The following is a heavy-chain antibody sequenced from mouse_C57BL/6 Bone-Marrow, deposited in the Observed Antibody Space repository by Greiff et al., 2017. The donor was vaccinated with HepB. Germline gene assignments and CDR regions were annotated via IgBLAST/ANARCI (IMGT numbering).Heavy chain of an antibody. D-gene: IGHD1-1*01. CDR1: GYTFTSYG. CDR2: IYPRSGNT. Sequence: QVQLKQSGAELARPGASVKLSCKASGYTFTSYGISWVKQRTGQGLEWIGEIYPRSGNTYYNEKSKGKATLTADKSSSTAYMELRSLTSEDSAVYFCARPPLLLRSLYYYAMDYWGQGTSVTVSS. J-gene: IGHJ4*01. CDR3: ARPPLLLRSLYYYAMDY. V-gene: IGHV1-81*01.